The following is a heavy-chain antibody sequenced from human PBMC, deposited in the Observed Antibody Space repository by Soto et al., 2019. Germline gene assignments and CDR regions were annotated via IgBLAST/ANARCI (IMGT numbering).Heavy chain of an antibody. CDR2: IRNNGYGGTA. J-gene: IGHJ5*02. V-gene: IGHV3-49*04. D-gene: IGHD3-22*01. CDR1: GFKFGDYA. Sequence: GGSLRLSCAASGFKFGDYAMTWVRQAPGKGLEWVGFIRNNGYGGTANYAASVKGRFTISRDDSKTIAYLQMNSLKSEDTAVYYCIRGSFGYYGPWGQGTLVTVSS. CDR3: IRGSFGYYGP.